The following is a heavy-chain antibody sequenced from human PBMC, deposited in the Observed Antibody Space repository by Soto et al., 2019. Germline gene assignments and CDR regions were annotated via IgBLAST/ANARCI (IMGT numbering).Heavy chain of an antibody. V-gene: IGHV3-20*04. J-gene: IGHJ4*02. CDR3: TRGVRAPEY. CDR2: INWNGGST. CDR1: GFTFEDFG. Sequence: GGSLRLSCAASGFTFEDFGMSWVRQRPGKGLEWVSGINWNGGSTGYADSVKGRFTISRDNAKSSLFLQMNSLRAEDTAFYYCTRGVRAPEYWGQGTLVTVSS. D-gene: IGHD6-13*01.